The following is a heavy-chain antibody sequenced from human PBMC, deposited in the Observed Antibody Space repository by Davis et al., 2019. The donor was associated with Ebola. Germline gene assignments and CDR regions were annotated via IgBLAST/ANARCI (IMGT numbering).Heavy chain of an antibody. J-gene: IGHJ6*02. D-gene: IGHD1-26*01. CDR1: GGSISSYY. CDR2: IYYSGST. V-gene: IGHV4-59*08. CDR3: AGVGLYYGMDV. Sequence: SETLSLTCTVSGGSISSYYWSWIRQPPGKGLEWIGYIYYSGSTNYNPSLKSRVTISVGTSKNQFSLKLSSVTAADTAVYYCAGVGLYYGMDVWGQGTTVTVSS.